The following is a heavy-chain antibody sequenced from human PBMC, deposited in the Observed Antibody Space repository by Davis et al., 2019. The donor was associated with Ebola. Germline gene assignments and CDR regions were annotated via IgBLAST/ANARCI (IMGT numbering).Heavy chain of an antibody. J-gene: IGHJ4*02. CDR2: INSDGSST. V-gene: IGHV3-74*01. CDR3: AREAGMGGNNFKS. D-gene: IGHD3-10*01. CDR1: GFTFSSYW. Sequence: HTGGSLRLSCAASGFTFSSYWMHWIRQAPGKGLVWVSRINSDGSSTSYADSVKGRFTISRDNSKNTLSVQMNSLRAEDTALYYCAREAGMGGNNFKSWGLGTFLPSP.